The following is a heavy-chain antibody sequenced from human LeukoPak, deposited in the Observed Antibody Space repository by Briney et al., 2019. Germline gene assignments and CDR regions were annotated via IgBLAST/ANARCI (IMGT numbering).Heavy chain of an antibody. J-gene: IGHJ4*02. V-gene: IGHV3-49*04. D-gene: IGHD2-2*01. CDR3: MVDCSSTSCYDY. Sequence: GGSLRLSCTASGFTFGDYAMSRVRQAPGKGLEGVGFIRSKAYGGTTEYAASVKVRFTISRDDSKSIAYLQMNSLKTEDTAVYYCMVDCSSTSCYDYWGQGTLVTVSS. CDR1: GFTFGDYA. CDR2: IRSKAYGGTT.